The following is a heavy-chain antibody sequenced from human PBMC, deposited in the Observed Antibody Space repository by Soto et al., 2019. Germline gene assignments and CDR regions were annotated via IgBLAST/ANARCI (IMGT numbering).Heavy chain of an antibody. J-gene: IGHJ4*02. CDR2: INAGNGNT. Sequence: GASVKVSCKASGYTFTSYAMHWVRQAPGQRLEWMGWINAGNGNTKYSQKFQGRVTITRDTSASTAYMELSSLRSEDTAVYYCARGSGRDGYNFNYWGQGTLVTVSS. CDR3: ARGSGRDGYNFNY. D-gene: IGHD5-12*01. CDR1: GYTFTSYA. V-gene: IGHV1-3*01.